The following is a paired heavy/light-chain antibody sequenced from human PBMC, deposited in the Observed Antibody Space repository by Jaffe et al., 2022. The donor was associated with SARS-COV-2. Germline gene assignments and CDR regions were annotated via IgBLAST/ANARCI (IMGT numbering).Light chain of an antibody. CDR1: SLRNYY. V-gene: IGLV3-19*01. CDR2: DKN. J-gene: IGLJ3*02. Sequence: SSELTQDPAVSVALGQTVRITCQGDSLRNYYASWYQQKPGQAPVLVIYDKNNRPSGIPDRFSGSTSGNTASLTITGVQAEDEADYYCNSRDSGGNPNWVFGGGTKLTVL. CDR3: NSRDSGGNPNWV.
Heavy chain of an antibody. CDR3: VRTNTGSHIAAAGTVFYYYMDV. CDR1: GFTFSSYT. V-gene: IGHV3-21*01. D-gene: IGHD6-13*01. J-gene: IGHJ6*03. Sequence: EVQLVESGGGLVKPGGSLRLSCAASGFTFSSYTMNWVRQAPGKGLEWVSSISSSSRSIYYADSVKGRFTISRDNAKNSVYLQMDSLRAEDTAVYYCVRTNTGSHIAAAGTVFYYYMDVWGKGTTVTVSS. CDR2: ISSSSRSI.